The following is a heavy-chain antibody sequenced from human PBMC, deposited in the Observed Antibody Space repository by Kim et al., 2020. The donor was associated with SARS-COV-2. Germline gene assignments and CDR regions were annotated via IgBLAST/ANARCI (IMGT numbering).Heavy chain of an antibody. CDR2: IYYDGST. Sequence: SETLSLTCTVSGGSVSSSNYYWGWVRQPPGKGLEWIGSIYYDGSTYYKSSLKSRVTISGDTSKNQFSLSLRSVTAGDAAVYYCARSKRNCTTGVCSGFDCWGQGTLVTVSS. CDR3: ARSKRNCTTGVCSGFDC. J-gene: IGHJ4*02. CDR1: GGSVSSSNYY. D-gene: IGHD2-8*01. V-gene: IGHV4-39*01.